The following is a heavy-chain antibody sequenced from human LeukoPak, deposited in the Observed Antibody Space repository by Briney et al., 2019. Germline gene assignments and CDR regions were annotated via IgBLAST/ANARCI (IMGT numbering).Heavy chain of an antibody. Sequence: SETLSLTCTVSGGSISSYYWSWFRQPAGKGLEWIGRIYTSGSTNYNPPLKSRVTMSVDTSKNQFSLKLSSVTAADTAVYYCARDLPSFQGDRATMIVVVINRDAFDIWGQGTMVTVSS. D-gene: IGHD3-22*01. CDR2: IYTSGST. V-gene: IGHV4-4*07. J-gene: IGHJ3*02. CDR3: ARDLPSFQGDRATMIVVVINRDAFDI. CDR1: GGSISSYY.